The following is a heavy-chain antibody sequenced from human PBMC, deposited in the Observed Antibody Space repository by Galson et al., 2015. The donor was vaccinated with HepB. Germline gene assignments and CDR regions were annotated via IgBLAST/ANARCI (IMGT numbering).Heavy chain of an antibody. Sequence: SVKVSCKASGYTLTSYYMHWVRQAPGQGLEWMGIINPSGGSTSYAQKFQGRVTMTRDTSTSTVYMELSSLRSEDTAVYYCARALRGLGGNWNGAFDIWGQGTMVTVSS. J-gene: IGHJ3*02. CDR3: ARALRGLGGNWNGAFDI. D-gene: IGHD1-1*01. CDR1: GYTLTSYY. V-gene: IGHV1-46*01. CDR2: INPSGGST.